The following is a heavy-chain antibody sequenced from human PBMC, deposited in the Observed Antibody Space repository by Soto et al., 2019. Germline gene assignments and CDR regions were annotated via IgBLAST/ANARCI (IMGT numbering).Heavy chain of an antibody. D-gene: IGHD2-15*01. V-gene: IGHV4-30-4*01. Sequence: QVQLQESGPGLVKPSQTLSLTCTVSGGSISSADYYWSWIRQPPGKGLEWIGYIYYSGSTYYNPSLKSRVTISVDTSKNQFSLKVSSVTAADTAVYYCARDQGSSWGSFGYWGQGTLVTVSS. CDR2: IYYSGST. CDR1: GGSISSADYY. J-gene: IGHJ4*02. CDR3: ARDQGSSWGSFGY.